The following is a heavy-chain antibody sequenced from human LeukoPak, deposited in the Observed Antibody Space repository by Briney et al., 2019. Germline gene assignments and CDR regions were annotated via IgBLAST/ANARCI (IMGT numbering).Heavy chain of an antibody. CDR1: GGSISSHY. J-gene: IGHJ5*02. Sequence: SETLSLTCTVSGGSISSHYWSWIRQPPGKRLEWIGYIYYIGSTKYNPSLKSRVTMSVDTSKNQLSLKLSSVTAADTAVYYCARLYDSSGYTNWLDPWGQGTLVTVSS. CDR2: IYYIGST. D-gene: IGHD3-22*01. CDR3: ARLYDSSGYTNWLDP. V-gene: IGHV4-59*11.